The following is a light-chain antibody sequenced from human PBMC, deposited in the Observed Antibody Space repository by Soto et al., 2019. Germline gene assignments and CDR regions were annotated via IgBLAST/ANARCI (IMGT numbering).Light chain of an antibody. Sequence: EIVMTQSPATLSVPPGERATLSCRASQSVSTNLAWYQQKLGQPPRLLIYGASTRATGIPARFSGSVSGTEFTLTISSLQSEDFAVYYCQQYNNWPPYTFGQGTKLEIK. CDR1: QSVSTN. J-gene: IGKJ2*01. V-gene: IGKV3-15*01. CDR3: QQYNNWPPYT. CDR2: GAS.